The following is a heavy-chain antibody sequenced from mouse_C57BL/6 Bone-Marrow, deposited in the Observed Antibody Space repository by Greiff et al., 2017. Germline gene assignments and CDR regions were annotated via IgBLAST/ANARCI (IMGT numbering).Heavy chain of an antibody. V-gene: IGHV1-42*01. CDR2: IIPSTGGT. J-gene: IGHJ2*01. Sequence: AQLPQSGPGLVKPGASVKISCKASGYSFTGYYMTWVKQSPEKSLEWIGEIIPSTGGTTYNQKFKAKATLTVDKSSSTAYMQLKSLTSEDSAVYYCAKGRGYWGQGTTLTVSS. CDR3: AKGRGY. CDR1: GYSFTGYY.